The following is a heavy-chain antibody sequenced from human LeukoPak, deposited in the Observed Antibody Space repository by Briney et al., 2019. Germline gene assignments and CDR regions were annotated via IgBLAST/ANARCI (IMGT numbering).Heavy chain of an antibody. V-gene: IGHV3-11*01. CDR3: AKSPTYDSSGYYNNY. Sequence: GGSLRLSCAASGFTFSDYYINWIRQAPGKGLEWVSYISNSGDTMYYADSVKGRFTISRDNSKNTLYLQMNSLRAEDTAVYYCAKSPTYDSSGYYNNYWGQGTLVTVSS. CDR2: ISNSGDTM. D-gene: IGHD3-22*01. J-gene: IGHJ4*02. CDR1: GFTFSDYY.